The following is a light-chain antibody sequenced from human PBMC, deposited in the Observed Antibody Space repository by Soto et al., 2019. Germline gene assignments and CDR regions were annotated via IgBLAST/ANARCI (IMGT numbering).Light chain of an antibody. CDR3: SSYAASNNFYFV. Sequence: QSVLTQPPSASGSPGQSVTISCTGTSSDVGGYNYVSWYQQYPGRAPKLMIYEVTKRPSGVPDRFSGSKSGNTASLTVSGLQAEDEADYYCSSYAASNNFYFVFGGGTQLTLL. CDR2: EVT. V-gene: IGLV2-8*01. J-gene: IGLJ2*01. CDR1: SSDVGGYNY.